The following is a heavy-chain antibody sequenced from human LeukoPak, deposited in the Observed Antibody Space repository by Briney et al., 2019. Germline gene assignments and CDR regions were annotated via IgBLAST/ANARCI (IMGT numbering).Heavy chain of an antibody. D-gene: IGHD3-22*01. Sequence: GGSLRLSCAASGFTFSSYAMSWVRQAPGKRLEWVSAISGSGGSTYYADSVKGRFTISRDNSKNTLYLQMNSLRAEDTAVYYCAKIKTRITMIVPSFDYWGQGTLVTVSS. J-gene: IGHJ4*02. CDR1: GFTFSSYA. CDR2: ISGSGGST. V-gene: IGHV3-23*01. CDR3: AKIKTRITMIVPSFDY.